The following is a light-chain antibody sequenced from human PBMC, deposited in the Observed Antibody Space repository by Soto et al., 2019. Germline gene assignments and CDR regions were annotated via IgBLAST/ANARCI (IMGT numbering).Light chain of an antibody. J-gene: IGKJ5*01. Sequence: EIVLTQSPGTLSLSPGERATRSCRAIQSVSNNYLAWYQQKPGQAPRLLIYGASNRATGIPDRFSGSGSGTDFTLTISSLEPEDFAVYYCQQRSNWPPITFGQGTRLEIK. CDR2: GAS. CDR3: QQRSNWPPIT. V-gene: IGKV3D-20*02. CDR1: QSVSNNY.